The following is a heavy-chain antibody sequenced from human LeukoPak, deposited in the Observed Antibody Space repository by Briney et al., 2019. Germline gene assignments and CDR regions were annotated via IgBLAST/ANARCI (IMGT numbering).Heavy chain of an antibody. CDR3: ASLSHPGDYDFWSGYLHPPYYYYYMDV. D-gene: IGHD3-3*01. V-gene: IGHV4-30-4*08. CDR2: IYYSGST. Sequence: SETLSLTCTVSGGSISSGDYYWSWIRQPPGKGLEWIGYIYYSGSTYYNPSLKSRVTISVDTSKNQFSLKLSSVTAADTAVYYCASLSHPGDYDFWSGYLHPPYYYYYMDVWGKGTTVTVSS. J-gene: IGHJ6*03. CDR1: GGSISSGDYY.